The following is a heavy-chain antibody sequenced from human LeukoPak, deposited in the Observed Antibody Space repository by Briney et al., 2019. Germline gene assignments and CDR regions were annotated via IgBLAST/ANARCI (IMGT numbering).Heavy chain of an antibody. CDR3: ARDGYYYVSGSYFGY. CDR2: IYSGGST. D-gene: IGHD3-10*01. V-gene: IGHV3-66*01. J-gene: IGHJ4*02. Sequence: GGSLRLSCAASGFTVSSNYMSWVRQAPGKGLEWVSVIYSGGSTYYADSVTGRFTVSRDNSKNTLYLQMNSLRAEDTAVYYCARDGYYYVSGSYFGYWGQGTLVTVSS. CDR1: GFTVSSNY.